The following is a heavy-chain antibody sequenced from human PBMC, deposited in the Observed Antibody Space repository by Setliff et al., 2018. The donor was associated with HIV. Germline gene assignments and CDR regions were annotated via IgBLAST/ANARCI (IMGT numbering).Heavy chain of an antibody. V-gene: IGHV1-3*04. CDR2: INTGNDNT. CDR1: GYTFSTYP. Sequence: GASVKVSCKTTGYTFSTYPMHWVRQAPGQRLEWMGWINTGNDNTRYSQKFQGRVTITRDTSASTAYMELSSLTSEDTAVYYCARDGGSYYVRNYFDCWGQGTLVTVSS. CDR3: ARDGGSYYVRNYFDC. D-gene: IGHD1-26*01. J-gene: IGHJ4*02.